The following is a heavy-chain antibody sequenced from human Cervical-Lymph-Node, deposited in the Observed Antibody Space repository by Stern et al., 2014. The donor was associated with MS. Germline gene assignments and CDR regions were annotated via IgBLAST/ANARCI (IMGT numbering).Heavy chain of an antibody. V-gene: IGHV1-2*04. CDR1: GYTFTEYY. D-gene: IGHD2-2*01. J-gene: IGHJ6*02. CDR2: IHPNSGGT. Sequence: VQLVESGAEVRKPGASVKVSCKTSGYTFTEYYMHWVRQAPGQGLEWMGWIHPNSGGTKYAQKFQGWVTMTRDTSIGTVYMELSRLRSDDTAVYYCAREVDCSSTSCLYYYYAMDVWGQGTTVTVS. CDR3: AREVDCSSTSCLYYYYAMDV.